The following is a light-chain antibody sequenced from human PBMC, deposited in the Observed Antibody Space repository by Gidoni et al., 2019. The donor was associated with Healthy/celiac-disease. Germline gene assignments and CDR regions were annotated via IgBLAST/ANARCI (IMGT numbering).Light chain of an antibody. CDR2: GAS. CDR1: QSVDSNY. J-gene: IGKJ3*01. Sequence: EIVLTQSPGTLSLSPGERATLSCRASQSVDSNYLAWYQQKPGQAPRLIIDGASSRATGIPDRFSGSGSGTDFTLTISRLEPEDVAVYYCQQYGSSLFTFGPGTKVHIK. V-gene: IGKV3-20*01. CDR3: QQYGSSLFT.